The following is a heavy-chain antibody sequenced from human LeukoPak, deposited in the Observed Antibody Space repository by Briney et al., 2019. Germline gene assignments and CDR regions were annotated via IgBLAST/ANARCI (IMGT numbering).Heavy chain of an antibody. Sequence: GGSLRLSCAASGFTFSIYWMSWVRQAPGKGLEWVANIKQDGSEKYYVDSVKGRFTISRDNAKNSLYLQMNSLRAEDTAVYYCARERSLGYWGQGTLVTVSS. J-gene: IGHJ4*02. CDR3: ARERSLGY. CDR2: IKQDGSEK. CDR1: GFTFSIYW. V-gene: IGHV3-7*01.